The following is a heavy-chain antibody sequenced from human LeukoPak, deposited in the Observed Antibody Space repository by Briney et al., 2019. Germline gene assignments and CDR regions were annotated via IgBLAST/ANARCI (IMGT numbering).Heavy chain of an antibody. CDR3: ARGVPWTPNWFDP. CDR2: INPSGGST. CDR1: GYTFTSYY. Sequence: ASVKVSCKASGYTFTSYYMHWVRQAPGQGLEWMGIINPSGGSTSYAQKSQGRVTMTRDTSISTAYMELSRLRSDDTAVYYCARGVPWTPNWFDPWGQGTLVTVSS. D-gene: IGHD3/OR15-3a*01. V-gene: IGHV1-46*01. J-gene: IGHJ5*02.